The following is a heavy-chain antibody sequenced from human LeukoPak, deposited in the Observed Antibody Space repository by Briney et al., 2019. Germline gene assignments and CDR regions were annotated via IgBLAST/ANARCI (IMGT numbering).Heavy chain of an antibody. CDR3: ARHEEYSSSFDY. J-gene: IGHJ4*02. D-gene: IGHD6-6*01. CDR2: IYYSGST. V-gene: IGHV4-59*08. Sequence: SETLSLTCTVAGGSISSQYWNWIGQPPGKGLEWIGYIYYSGSTYYNPSLKSRVTISVDTSKNQFSLKLSSVTAADTAVYYCARHEEYSSSFDYWGQGTLVTVSS. CDR1: GGSISSQY.